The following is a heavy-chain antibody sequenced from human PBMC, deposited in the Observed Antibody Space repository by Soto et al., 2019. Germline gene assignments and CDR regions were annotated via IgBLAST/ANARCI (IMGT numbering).Heavy chain of an antibody. CDR2: IYYSGNT. Sequence: SETLSLTCTVSGGSISGYYWSWIRQPPGKGLEWIGYIYYSGNTNYNPSLKSRVTISVDRSENQFSLKLNSVTAADTAVYYCAREGYNSSWRYFDFWGQGALVTVSS. D-gene: IGHD6-13*01. V-gene: IGHV4-59*01. J-gene: IGHJ4*02. CDR3: AREGYNSSWRYFDF. CDR1: GGSISGYY.